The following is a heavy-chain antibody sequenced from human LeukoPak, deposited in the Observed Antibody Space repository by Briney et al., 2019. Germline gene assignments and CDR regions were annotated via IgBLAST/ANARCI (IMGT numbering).Heavy chain of an antibody. CDR3: ARGPPALQRWLQKPFDY. CDR1: GGSFSGYY. CDR2: INHSGST. Sequence: KPSETLSLTCAVYGGSFSGYYWSWIRQPPGKGLEWIGEINHSGSTNYNTSRKSRVTISVDTSKNQFALKLSSVTAADTAVYYCARGPPALQRWLQKPFDYWGQGTMVTVSS. J-gene: IGHJ4*02. D-gene: IGHD5-24*01. V-gene: IGHV4-34*01.